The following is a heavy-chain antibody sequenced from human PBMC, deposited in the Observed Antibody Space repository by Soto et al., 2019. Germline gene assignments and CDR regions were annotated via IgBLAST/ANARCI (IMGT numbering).Heavy chain of an antibody. CDR3: ASAVLPATAPFDY. J-gene: IGHJ4*02. CDR1: GGSISNYY. Sequence: QVQLQESGPRLVKPSETLSLTCIVSGGSISNYYWSWIRQPPGKGLEWIGYIYYSGSTNYNPSLQSQVTISVDTSKNQFSLKLSSVTAADTAVYYCASAVLPATAPFDYWGQGTLVTVSS. V-gene: IGHV4-59*01. D-gene: IGHD2-2*01. CDR2: IYYSGST.